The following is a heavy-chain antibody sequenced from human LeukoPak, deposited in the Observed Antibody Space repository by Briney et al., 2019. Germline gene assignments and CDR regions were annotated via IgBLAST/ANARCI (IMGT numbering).Heavy chain of an antibody. J-gene: IGHJ4*02. CDR1: GDSINNYY. CDR2: IYSSGST. Sequence: PSETLSRTCTVSGDSINNYYWSWIRQSPGKGLEWIGYIYSSGSTKYNPSLKSRVTISVDTSKNQFSLKLSSVTAADTAVYYCARHRGSGSPYFDYWGQGTLVTVSS. CDR3: ARHRGSGSPYFDY. V-gene: IGHV4-59*08. D-gene: IGHD3-10*01.